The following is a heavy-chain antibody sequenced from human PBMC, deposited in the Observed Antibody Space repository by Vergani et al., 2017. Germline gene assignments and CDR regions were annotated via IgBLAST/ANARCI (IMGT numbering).Heavy chain of an antibody. Sequence: EVQLVESGGGLVQPGESLKISCKGSGYSFTSYWIGWVRQMPGKGLEWMGIIYPGDSDTRYSPSFQGQVTISADKSISTAYLQWSSLKASDTAMYYCARQGIAVAGRGTSFDYWGQGTLVTVSS. V-gene: IGHV5-51*01. J-gene: IGHJ4*02. CDR2: IYPGDSDT. CDR1: GYSFTSYW. D-gene: IGHD6-19*01. CDR3: ARQGIAVAGRGTSFDY.